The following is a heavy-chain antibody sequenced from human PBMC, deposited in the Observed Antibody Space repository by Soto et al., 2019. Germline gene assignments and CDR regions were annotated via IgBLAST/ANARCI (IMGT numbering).Heavy chain of an antibody. CDR1: GYTFTSYG. D-gene: IGHD5-18*01. V-gene: IGHV1-18*01. J-gene: IGHJ4*02. Sequence: ASVKVSCKASGYTFTSYGISWVRQAPGQGLEWMGWISAYNGNTNYAQKLQGRVTMTTDTSTSTAYMELRSLRSDDTAVYYCAKSSVDTAMVTSVDYWGQGTLVTVSS. CDR3: AKSSVDTAMVTSVDY. CDR2: ISAYNGNT.